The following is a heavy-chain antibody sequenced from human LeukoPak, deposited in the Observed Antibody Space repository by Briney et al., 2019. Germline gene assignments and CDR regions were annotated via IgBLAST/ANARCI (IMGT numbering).Heavy chain of an antibody. D-gene: IGHD6-6*01. J-gene: IGHJ4*02. CDR2: IYYSGST. Sequence: PSETLSLTCTVPGGSISGYYWSWIRQPPGKGLEWIGYIYYSGSTNYNPSLKSRVTISVDTSKNQFSLKLSSVTAADTAVYYCAREGLGFDYWGQGTLVTVSS. CDR1: GGSISGYY. V-gene: IGHV4-59*01. CDR3: AREGLGFDY.